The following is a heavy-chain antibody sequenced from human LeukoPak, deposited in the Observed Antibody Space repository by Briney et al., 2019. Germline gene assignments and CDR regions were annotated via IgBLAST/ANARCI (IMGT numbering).Heavy chain of an antibody. J-gene: IGHJ4*02. CDR1: GFTFSTYW. D-gene: IGHD5-24*01. CDR3: AKDQDGLFDY. V-gene: IGHV3-30*18. CDR2: ISYDGSNK. Sequence: GGSLRLSCAASGFTFSTYWMSWVRQAPGKGLEWVAVISYDGSNKYYADSVKGRFTISRDNSKNTLYLQMNSLRAEDTAVYYCAKDQDGLFDYWGQGTLVTVSS.